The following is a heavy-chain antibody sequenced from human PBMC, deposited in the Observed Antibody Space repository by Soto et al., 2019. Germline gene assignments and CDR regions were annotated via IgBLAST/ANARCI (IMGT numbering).Heavy chain of an antibody. D-gene: IGHD2-21*02. CDR2: IIPVLKIA. V-gene: IGHV1-69*02. Sequence: QVQLVQSGAEMKRPESSVRVSCETSGGTFTNYIFTWVRQAPGQGLEWMGWIIPVLKIAKYAQKFQGRINITADQSTDTAYLELSSLRSEDTAIYFCAKATTASAPFVFWGQGTLVTVSS. CDR1: GGTFTNYI. CDR3: AKATTASAPFVF. J-gene: IGHJ4*02.